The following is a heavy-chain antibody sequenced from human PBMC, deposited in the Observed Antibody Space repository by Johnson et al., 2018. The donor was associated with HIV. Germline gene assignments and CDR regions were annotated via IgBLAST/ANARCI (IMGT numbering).Heavy chain of an antibody. CDR1: GFTFSSHW. CDR3: VRETRDDAFDI. CDR2: IKQDGTEK. J-gene: IGHJ3*02. V-gene: IGHV3-7*03. Sequence: VQLVESGGGVVRPGGSLRLSCTVAGFTFSSHWMSWVRQAPGKGLEWVANIKQDGTEKYYVDSVKGRFTISRDNANNSLSLQMSGLRADDTAVYYCVRETRDDAFDIWGQGTMVTVSS. D-gene: IGHD4-11*01.